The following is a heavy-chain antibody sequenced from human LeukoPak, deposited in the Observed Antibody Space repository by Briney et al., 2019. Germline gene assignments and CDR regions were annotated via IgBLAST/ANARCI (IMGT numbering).Heavy chain of an antibody. J-gene: IGHJ4*02. V-gene: IGHV4-59*01. CDR3: ARVGRGDHTWGSYSFDH. Sequence: TSETLSLTCTVSGDSIRSYQWSWFRQPPGKGLEWIGYISYSGGTVYSPSLRSRVTISVDTSKSQFSLKLSSVTAADTAVYYCARVGRGDHTWGSYSFDHWGQGILVTVSS. CDR2: ISYSGGT. CDR1: GDSIRSYQ. D-gene: IGHD3-16*01.